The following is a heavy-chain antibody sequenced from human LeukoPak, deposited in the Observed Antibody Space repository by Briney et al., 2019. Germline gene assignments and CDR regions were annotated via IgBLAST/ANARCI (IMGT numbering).Heavy chain of an antibody. Sequence: ASVKVSCKASGYTFTHYAMNWVRQAPGQGLEWMGWINTNTGNPTYAQGFTGRFVFSSDTSVSTAYLQISSLKAEDTAVYYCVTRDGVSSGFFNLDYWGQGTLVTVSS. J-gene: IGHJ4*02. D-gene: IGHD3-22*01. V-gene: IGHV7-4-1*02. CDR2: INTNTGNP. CDR1: GYTFTHYA. CDR3: VTRDGVSSGFFNLDY.